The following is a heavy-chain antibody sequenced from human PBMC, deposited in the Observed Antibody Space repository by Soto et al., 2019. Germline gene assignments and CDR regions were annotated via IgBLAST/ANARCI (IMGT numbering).Heavy chain of an antibody. D-gene: IGHD5-18*01. V-gene: IGHV4-4*02. Sequence: QVQLQESGPGLVKPSGTLSLTGAVSGGSISSSHWWSWVRPPPGKGMEWIGEIYHSGSTNYTPSLKSRVTISVVKSKNQFSLKLSSVTAAGTAVYSCARTPWDGYTGNYFDYWGQGTLVTVSS. J-gene: IGHJ4*02. CDR1: GGSISSSHW. CDR3: ARTPWDGYTGNYFDY. CDR2: IYHSGST.